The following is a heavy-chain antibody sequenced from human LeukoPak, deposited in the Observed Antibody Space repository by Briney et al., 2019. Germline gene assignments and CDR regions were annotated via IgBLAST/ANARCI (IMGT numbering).Heavy chain of an antibody. V-gene: IGHV3-21*01. Sequence: GGSLRLSCEGSGFSSSAHTMNWVRQAPGKGLEWVSSIDSTSTYIYYADSMKGRFSISRDNAKNSLYLQMSSLRAEGTAVYYCAREGQGAWYWFDLWGQGTLVTVSS. J-gene: IGHJ5*02. D-gene: IGHD6-19*01. CDR3: AREGQGAWYWFDL. CDR2: IDSTSTYI. CDR1: GFSSSAHT.